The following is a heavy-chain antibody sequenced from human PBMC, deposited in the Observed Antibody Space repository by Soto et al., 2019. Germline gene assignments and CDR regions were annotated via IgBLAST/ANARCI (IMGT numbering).Heavy chain of an antibody. V-gene: IGHV3-48*03. CDR1: GFTFSSYE. CDR3: ARQPAHVYEASPKWFDP. D-gene: IGHD3-16*01. CDR2: ISTSGRTI. Sequence: EVLLVESGGGLVQPGGSLRLSCTASGFTFSSYEMNWVRQAPGKGLEWISYISTSGRTIFDAGSVKGRFTISRDNTRNTLFLQMDSLRPGDTAVYYCARQPAHVYEASPKWFDPWGQGTLVIVSS. J-gene: IGHJ5*02.